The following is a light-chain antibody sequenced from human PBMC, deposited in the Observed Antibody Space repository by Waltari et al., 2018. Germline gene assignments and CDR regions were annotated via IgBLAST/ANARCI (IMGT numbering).Light chain of an antibody. J-gene: IGKJ1*01. CDR3: QHYVRLPAT. V-gene: IGKV3-20*01. CDR1: QSVSRA. Sequence: EIVLTQSPGSLSSSPGERVTLSCRASQSVSRALAWYQQKPGQAPRLRIFGASNRATGIPDRFSGSGSETDFSLTSSRLEPEDFAVYYCQHYVRLPATFGRGTKVEIK. CDR2: GAS.